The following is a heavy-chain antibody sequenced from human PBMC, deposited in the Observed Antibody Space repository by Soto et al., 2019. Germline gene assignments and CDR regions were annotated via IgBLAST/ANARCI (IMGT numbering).Heavy chain of an antibody. V-gene: IGHV3-23*01. CDR3: AKDCIAAGGTEFYAFDI. CDR1: GFTFSNYA. J-gene: IGHJ3*02. CDR2: ISGSGGST. Sequence: PGGSLRLSCAASGFTFSNYAMSWVRQAPGKGLEWVSAISGSGGSTYYADSVKGRFTISRDNSKNTLYLQMNSLRAEDTAVYYCAKDCIAAGGTEFYAFDIWGQGTMVTVSS. D-gene: IGHD6-13*01.